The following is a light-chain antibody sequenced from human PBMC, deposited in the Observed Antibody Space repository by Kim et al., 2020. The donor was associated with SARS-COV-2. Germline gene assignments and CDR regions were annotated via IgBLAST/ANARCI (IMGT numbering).Light chain of an antibody. V-gene: IGKV1-27*01. J-gene: IGKJ1*01. CDR1: QFISHY. Sequence: DIQMTQSPSSLSASVGDRVTITCRTSQFISHYLAWYQQKPGKVPQLLIYDASTLQPGVPSRFSGTASGTEFTLTINSLQPEDVATYYCQKYDGAPWTFGKGTKVDIK. CDR3: QKYDGAPWT. CDR2: DAS.